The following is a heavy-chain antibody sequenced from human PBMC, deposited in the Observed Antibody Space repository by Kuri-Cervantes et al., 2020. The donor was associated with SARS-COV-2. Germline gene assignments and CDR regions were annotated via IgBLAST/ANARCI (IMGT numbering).Heavy chain of an antibody. Sequence: GFLRLSCVASGFTFSSYWMHWVRQAPGKGLVWVSRLTNDGSDAIFADSVKGRFTISRDNAKNMLYLYMNSLRADDTAVYYCARDSMTTRDFDYWGQGTLVTVSS. D-gene: IGHD4-11*01. CDR2: LTNDGSDA. CDR3: ARDSMTTRDFDY. CDR1: GFTFSSYW. J-gene: IGHJ4*02. V-gene: IGHV3-74*01.